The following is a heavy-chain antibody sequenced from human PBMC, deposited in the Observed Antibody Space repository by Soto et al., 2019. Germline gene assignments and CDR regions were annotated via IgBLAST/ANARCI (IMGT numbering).Heavy chain of an antibody. J-gene: IGHJ4*02. CDR3: AKETFYDFWSGYSQYYFDY. CDR1: GFTVCSYA. CDR2: ISGSGGST. V-gene: IGHV3-23*01. D-gene: IGHD3-3*01. Sequence: PGGSLRLSCAASGFTVCSYAMSWARQAPGKGLEWVSAISGSGGSTYYADSVKGRFTVSRDNSKNTLYLQMNSLRAEDTAVYYCAKETFYDFWSGYSQYYFDYWGQGTLVTVSS.